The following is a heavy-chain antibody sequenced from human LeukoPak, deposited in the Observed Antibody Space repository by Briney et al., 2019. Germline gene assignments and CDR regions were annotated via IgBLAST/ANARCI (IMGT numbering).Heavy chain of an antibody. CDR1: GFTFSSYA. Sequence: PGGSLRLSCAASGFTFSSYAMHWVRQAPGKGLERVAVISYDGSNKYYADSVKGRFTISRDNSENTLYLQMNSLRAEDTAVYYCARETYDILTGYQYGMDVWGKGTTVTVSS. CDR3: ARETYDILTGYQYGMDV. V-gene: IGHV3-30*04. J-gene: IGHJ6*04. CDR2: ISYDGSNK. D-gene: IGHD3-9*01.